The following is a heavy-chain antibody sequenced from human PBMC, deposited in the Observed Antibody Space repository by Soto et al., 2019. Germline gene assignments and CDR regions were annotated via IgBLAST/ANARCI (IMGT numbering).Heavy chain of an antibody. CDR2: ISSRSDI. Sequence: GGTLRLSCVGSGFTFSTYSINWVRQAPGKGLEWVSSISSRSDIYYADSVKGRFTISRDNAKNSVSLQMNSLRAEDTAVYYCAREYTAWPLAYGLDVWGQGTTVTVSS. J-gene: IGHJ6*02. D-gene: IGHD2-2*02. V-gene: IGHV3-21*01. CDR1: GFTFSTYS. CDR3: AREYTAWPLAYGLDV.